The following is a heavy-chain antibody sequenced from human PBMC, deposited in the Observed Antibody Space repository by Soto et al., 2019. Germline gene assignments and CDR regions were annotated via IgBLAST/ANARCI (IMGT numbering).Heavy chain of an antibody. CDR3: AGPQKMTTGWYYFDY. V-gene: IGHV1-69*01. D-gene: IGHD4-17*01. CDR1: GGTFSSYA. J-gene: IGHJ4*02. Sequence: QVQLVQSGAEVKKPGSSVKVSCKASGGTFSSYAISWVRQAPGQGLEWMGGIIPIFGTANYAQKFQGRVTINADESTSTAHMELSSLRSEDTAVYYGAGPQKMTTGWYYFDYWGQGTLVTVSS. CDR2: IIPIFGTA.